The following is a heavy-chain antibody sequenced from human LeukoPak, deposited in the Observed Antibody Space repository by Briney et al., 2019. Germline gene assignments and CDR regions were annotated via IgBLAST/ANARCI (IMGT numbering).Heavy chain of an antibody. CDR1: GGSFSGYY. J-gene: IGHJ3*02. D-gene: IGHD3-10*01. CDR3: ARNRIRDYYGSGSYYNLDAFDI. V-gene: IGHV4-34*01. CDR2: INHSGST. Sequence: PSETLSLTCAVYGGSFSGYYWSWIRQPPGKGLEWIGEINHSGSTNYNPSLKSRVTISVDTSKNQFSLKLSSVTAADTAVYYCARNRIRDYYGSGSYYNLDAFDIWGQGTMVTVSS.